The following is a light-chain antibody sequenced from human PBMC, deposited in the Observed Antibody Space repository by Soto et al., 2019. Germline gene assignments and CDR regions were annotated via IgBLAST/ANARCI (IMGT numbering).Light chain of an antibody. Sequence: EIVLTQSTGTLSLSPGESATLSCRASQSISSNYLAWYQQKPGQAPRLLIFVASNRATGSPDRLSGSGSGTDFALTISRREPEDFAVYYCQQYGSSPLTFGQGTKVEIK. CDR3: QQYGSSPLT. CDR1: QSISSNY. V-gene: IGKV3-20*01. CDR2: VAS. J-gene: IGKJ1*01.